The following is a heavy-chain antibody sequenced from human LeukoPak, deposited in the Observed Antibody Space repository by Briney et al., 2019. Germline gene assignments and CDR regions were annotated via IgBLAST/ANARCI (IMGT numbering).Heavy chain of an antibody. V-gene: IGHV3-53*01. D-gene: IGHD3-22*01. Sequence: GGSLRLSCAASGFTVSSNYMSWVRQAPGKGLEWVSVIYSGGSTYYADSVKGRFTISRDNSKNTLYLQMNSLRAEDTAVYYCARENADYYDSSGPFDYWGQGTLVTVSS. CDR2: IYSGGST. CDR1: GFTVSSNY. CDR3: ARENADYYDSSGPFDY. J-gene: IGHJ4*02.